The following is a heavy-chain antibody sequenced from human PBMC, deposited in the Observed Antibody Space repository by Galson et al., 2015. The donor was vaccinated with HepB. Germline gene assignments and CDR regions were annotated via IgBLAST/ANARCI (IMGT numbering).Heavy chain of an antibody. J-gene: IGHJ4*02. Sequence: SLRLSCAASGFTFSSYAMHWVRQAPGKGLEWVAVISYDGSNKYYADSVKGRFTISRDNPKNTLYLQMNSLRAEDTAVYYCARDLRRRSRLGSSSFDYWGQGTLVTVS. CDR2: ISYDGSNK. V-gene: IGHV3-30-3*01. CDR1: GFTFSSYA. CDR3: ARDLRRRSRLGSSSFDY. D-gene: IGHD6-13*01.